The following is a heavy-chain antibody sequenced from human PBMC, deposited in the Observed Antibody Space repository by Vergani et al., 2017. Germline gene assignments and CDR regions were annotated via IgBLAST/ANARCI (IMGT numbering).Heavy chain of an antibody. Sequence: QVQLVQSGAEVKKPGSSVKVSCKASGGTFSSYTISWVRQAPGQGLEWMGKIIPMLGIANYAQKFQGRVTITADKSTSTAYMELSSLRSEDTAVYYCAGEGRGWGVAAIPKAFDIWGQGTMVTVSS. CDR2: IIPMLGIA. V-gene: IGHV1-69*08. J-gene: IGHJ3*02. CDR3: AGEGRGWGVAAIPKAFDI. CDR1: GGTFSSYT. D-gene: IGHD2-2*02.